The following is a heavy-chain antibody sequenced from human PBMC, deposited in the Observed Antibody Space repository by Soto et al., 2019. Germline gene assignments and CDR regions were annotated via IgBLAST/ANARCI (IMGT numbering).Heavy chain of an antibody. D-gene: IGHD6-19*01. J-gene: IGHJ6*02. CDR1: GDSVSSNSAA. V-gene: IGHV6-1*01. CDR2: TYYRSKWYN. Sequence: PSQTLSLTCAISGDSVSSNSAAWNWIRQSPSRGLEWLGRTYYRSKWYNDYAVSVKSRITINPDTSKNQFSLQLNSVTPEDTAVYYCARDGTYKDSSGWYTAAYYYYGMDVWGQGTTVTVSS. CDR3: ARDGTYKDSSGWYTAAYYYYGMDV.